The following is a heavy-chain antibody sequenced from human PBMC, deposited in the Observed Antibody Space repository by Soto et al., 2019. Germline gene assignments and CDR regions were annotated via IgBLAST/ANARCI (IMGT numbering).Heavy chain of an antibody. D-gene: IGHD3-10*01. CDR2: INRSGST. J-gene: IGHJ5*01. V-gene: IGHV4-34*01. CDR3: ARVRATMVRGVIPRWFDS. Sequence: SETLSLTCAVYGGSFSGYYWSWIRQPPGKGLEWIGEINRSGSTNYNPSLKSRVTISVDTSKNQFSLKLSSVTAADTAVYYCARVRATMVRGVIPRWFDSWGQGTLVTVSS. CDR1: GGSFSGYY.